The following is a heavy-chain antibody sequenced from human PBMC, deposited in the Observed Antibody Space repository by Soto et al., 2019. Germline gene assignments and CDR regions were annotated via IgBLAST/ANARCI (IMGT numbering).Heavy chain of an antibody. D-gene: IGHD3-22*01. J-gene: IGHJ4*02. V-gene: IGHV4-34*01. CDR2: INHSGST. CDR1: GGSFSGYY. CDR3: ARYYYDSSGYRHFDY. Sequence: SETLSLTCAVYGGSFSGYYWSWIRQPPGKGLEWIGEINHSGSTNYNPSLKSRVTISVDTSKNQFSLKLSSVTAADTAVYYCARYYYDSSGYRHFDYWGQGTLVTVSS.